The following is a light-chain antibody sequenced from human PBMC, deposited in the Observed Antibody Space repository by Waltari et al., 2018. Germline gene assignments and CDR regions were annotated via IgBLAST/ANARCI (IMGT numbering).Light chain of an antibody. CDR2: GNN. CDR1: SPNLGAGYA. Sequence: QSVLTQPPSVSGAPGQRVPISCSRRSPNLGAGYAVPWYQQLPGTAPKLIIFGNNNRPSGVPDRFSGSKSGTSASLVISGLQAEDEADYYCQSYDSSLSAFVFGTGTKVTVL. CDR3: QSYDSSLSAFV. V-gene: IGLV1-40*01. J-gene: IGLJ1*01.